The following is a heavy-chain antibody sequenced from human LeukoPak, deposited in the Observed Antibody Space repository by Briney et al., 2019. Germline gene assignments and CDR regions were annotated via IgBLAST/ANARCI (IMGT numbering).Heavy chain of an antibody. CDR1: GFTFSNFA. CDR3: ARVPRWYVIDY. J-gene: IGHJ4*02. V-gene: IGHV3-69-1*02. CDR2: IVGSSST. D-gene: IGHD4-23*01. Sequence: GGSLRLSCAASGFTFSNFAMTWVRQAPGKGLEWVSSIVGSSSTYYADSLKGRFTISRDNAKNSLYLQINSLRAEDTAVYYCARVPRWYVIDYWGQGTLVTVSS.